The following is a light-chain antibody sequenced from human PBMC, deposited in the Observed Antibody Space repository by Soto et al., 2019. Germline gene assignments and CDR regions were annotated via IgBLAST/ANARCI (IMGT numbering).Light chain of an antibody. CDR1: NIGSKN. Sequence: SYELTQPPSVSVAPGQTARITCGGNNIGSKNVHWHQQKPGQAPVLVVYDDSDRPSGIPERFSGSNSGNTATLTINRVEAGDEGDYYCQVWDGSSDHYVFGTGTKVTVL. V-gene: IGLV3-21*02. CDR2: DDS. J-gene: IGLJ1*01. CDR3: QVWDGSSDHYV.